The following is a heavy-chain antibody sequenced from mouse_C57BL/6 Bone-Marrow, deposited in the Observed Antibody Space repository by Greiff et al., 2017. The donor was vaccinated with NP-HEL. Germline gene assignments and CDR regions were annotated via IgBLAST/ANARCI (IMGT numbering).Heavy chain of an antibody. V-gene: IGHV1-69*01. CDR2: IDPSDSYT. D-gene: IGHD2-4*01. J-gene: IGHJ1*03. Sequence: VQLQQPGAELVMPGASVKLSCKASGYTFTSYWMHWVKQRPGQGLEWIGEIDPSDSYTNYNQKFKGKSTLTVDKSSSTAYMQLSSLTSEDSAVYYCAISTMINRYFDVWGTGTTVTVSS. CDR3: AISTMINRYFDV. CDR1: GYTFTSYW.